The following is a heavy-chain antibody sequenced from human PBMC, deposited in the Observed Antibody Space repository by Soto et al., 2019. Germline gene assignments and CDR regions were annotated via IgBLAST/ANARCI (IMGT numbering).Heavy chain of an antibody. Sequence: QVQLVESGGGVVQPGRSLRLSCAASGFTFSSYGMHWVRQAPGKGLEWLAVIWYDGSNKYYADSVKGRFTISRDNSKNTLYLQMNSLRAEDTAVYYCARAPVATYYFDYWGQGTLVTVSS. V-gene: IGHV3-33*01. D-gene: IGHD5-12*01. CDR1: GFTFSSYG. CDR2: IWYDGSNK. CDR3: ARAPVATYYFDY. J-gene: IGHJ4*02.